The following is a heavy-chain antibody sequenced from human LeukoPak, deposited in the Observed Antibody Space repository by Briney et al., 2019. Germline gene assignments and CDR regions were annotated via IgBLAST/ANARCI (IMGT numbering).Heavy chain of an antibody. CDR1: GFTFSNYA. Sequence: GSLRLSCAASGFTFSNYAMSWVRQAPGKGLEWVSAISGSGGSTYYADSVKGRFTISRDNSKNTLYLQMNSLRAEDTAVYYCAKDDFFGGSYLDYWGQGTLVTVSS. V-gene: IGHV3-23*01. J-gene: IGHJ4*02. CDR2: ISGSGGST. CDR3: AKDDFFGGSYLDY. D-gene: IGHD3-16*01.